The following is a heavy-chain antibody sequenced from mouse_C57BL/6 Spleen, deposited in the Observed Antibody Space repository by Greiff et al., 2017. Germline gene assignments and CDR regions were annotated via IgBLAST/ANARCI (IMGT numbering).Heavy chain of an antibody. CDR3: AMYYYGSSYGGMDY. V-gene: IGHV2-3*01. D-gene: IGHD1-1*01. CDR2: IWGDGST. Sequence: VKLMESGPGLVAPSQSLSITCTVSGFSLTSYGVSWVRQPPGKGLEWLGVIWGDGSTNSHSDHISRLSISKDNSKSQVFLKLNSLQTEDTATYCCAMYYYGSSYGGMDYWGQGTSVTVSS. J-gene: IGHJ4*01. CDR1: GFSLTSYG.